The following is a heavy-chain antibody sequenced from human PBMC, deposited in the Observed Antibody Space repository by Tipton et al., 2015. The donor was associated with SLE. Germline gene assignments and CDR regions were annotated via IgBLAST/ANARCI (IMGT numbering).Heavy chain of an antibody. CDR1: GYTFSSYG. CDR2: ISAYNGNT. V-gene: IGHV1-18*01. CDR3: AIAVAGTFFFDY. J-gene: IGHJ4*02. D-gene: IGHD6-19*01. Sequence: QSGPEAKKPGASVRVSCKASGYTFSSYGISWVRQAPGQGLEWMGWISAYNGNTNYAQKLQGRVTMTTDTSTSTAYMELRSLRSVDTAVYYCAIAVAGTFFFDYCGQGTLFSVSS.